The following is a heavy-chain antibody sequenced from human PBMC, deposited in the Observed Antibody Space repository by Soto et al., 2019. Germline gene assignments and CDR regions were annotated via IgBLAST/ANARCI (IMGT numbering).Heavy chain of an antibody. CDR1: GFTFSSYT. Sequence: EVQLVESGGGLVKPGGSLRLSCAASGFTFSSYTMNWVRQAPGKGLEWVSSISSSSSYIYYEDSVKGRFTISRDNAKNSLYLQMNSLSAEDTAVYYCARWYSSGDYWGQGTLVTVSS. CDR3: ARWYSSGDY. V-gene: IGHV3-21*01. CDR2: ISSSSSYI. J-gene: IGHJ4*02. D-gene: IGHD6-19*01.